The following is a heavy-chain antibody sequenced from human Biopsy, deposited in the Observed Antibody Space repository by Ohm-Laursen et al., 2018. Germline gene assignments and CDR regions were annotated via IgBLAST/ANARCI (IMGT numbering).Heavy chain of an antibody. CDR2: ISYNERT. D-gene: IGHD1-14*01. J-gene: IGHJ2*01. CDR1: GGSINSGGHF. V-gene: IGHV4-31*03. Sequence: TLSLTCSVSGGSINSGGHFWAWIRQRPGKGLEWIGYISYNERTHYNPSLTSRLAISFATSNNRISLQLRSVSVADKAVYYFVREPKTGTAEAWYFDLWGRGSPVTVPS. CDR3: VREPKTGTAEAWYFDL.